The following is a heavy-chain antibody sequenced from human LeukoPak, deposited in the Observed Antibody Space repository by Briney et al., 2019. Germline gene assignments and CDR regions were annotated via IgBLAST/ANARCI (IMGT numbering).Heavy chain of an antibody. CDR2: MNPTSGDA. CDR3: ARVVMKAFYYYYMDV. J-gene: IGHJ6*03. CDR1: GYTFSDYD. V-gene: IGHV1-8*01. Sequence: ASVKVSCKASGYTFSDYDVNWVRQAPGQGLEWMGWMNPTSGDAGYAQKFQGRVTMTRSMSRNTAYMELSRLRSEDTAVYFCARVVMKAFYYYYMDVWGKGTTIIISS. D-gene: IGHD2-21*01.